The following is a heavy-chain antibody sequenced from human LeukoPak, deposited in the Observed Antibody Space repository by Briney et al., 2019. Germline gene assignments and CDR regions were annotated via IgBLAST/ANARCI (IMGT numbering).Heavy chain of an antibody. D-gene: IGHD3-3*01. J-gene: IGHJ6*02. CDR3: ARVLFGYYGVDV. Sequence: GGSLRLSCAASGFNFSTYSMNWVRQAPGKGLEWVSSISGSSDYIFYADSVKGRFTMSRDNAKNSLYLQMNSLRAEDTAVYYCARVLFGYYGVDVWGQGTTVTVSS. CDR2: ISGSSDYI. V-gene: IGHV3-21*01. CDR1: GFNFSTYS.